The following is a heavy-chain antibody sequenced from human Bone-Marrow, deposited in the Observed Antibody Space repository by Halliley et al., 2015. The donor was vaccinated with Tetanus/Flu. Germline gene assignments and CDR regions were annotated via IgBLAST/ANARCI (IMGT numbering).Heavy chain of an antibody. CDR1: GYSISSGHY. J-gene: IGHJ4*02. V-gene: IGHV4-38-2*02. Sequence: TLSLTCDVTGYSISSGHYWGWIRQPPGKTLEWIGSIYHTGTSYYNPSLNGRVTISVDTSKNQSSLILTSVTAADTALYYCTREGCNNGGGCYSDYWGQGAVVTVSS. CDR2: IYHTGTS. D-gene: IGHD2-8*01. CDR3: TREGCNNGGGCYSDY.